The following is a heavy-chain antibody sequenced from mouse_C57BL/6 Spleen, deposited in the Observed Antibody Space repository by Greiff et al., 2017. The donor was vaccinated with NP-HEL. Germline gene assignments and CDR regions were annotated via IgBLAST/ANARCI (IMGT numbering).Heavy chain of an antibody. V-gene: IGHV14-1*01. Sequence: EVQLQQSGAELVRPGASVKLSCTASGFNINDYYMHWVKQRPEQGLEWIGRIDPEDGDTEYAPKFQGKATLTADTSSNTAYLQLSSLTSEDASVYYCATFYYGTAYWGQGTLVTVSA. CDR3: ATFYYGTAY. CDR2: IDPEDGDT. CDR1: GFNINDYY. D-gene: IGHD2-1*01. J-gene: IGHJ3*01.